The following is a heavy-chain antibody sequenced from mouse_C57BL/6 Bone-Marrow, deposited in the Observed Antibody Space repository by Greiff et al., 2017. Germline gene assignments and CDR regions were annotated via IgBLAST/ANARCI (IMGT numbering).Heavy chain of an antibody. CDR3: AREDYDPAWFAY. J-gene: IGHJ3*01. CDR2: ISYDGSN. V-gene: IGHV3-6*01. Sequence: EVKLVESGPGLVKPSQSLSLTCSVTGYSITSGYYWNWIRQFPGNKLEWMGYISYDGSNNYNPSLKNRISITRDTAKNQFFLKLNSVTTEDTATYYCAREDYDPAWFAYWGQGTLVTVSA. D-gene: IGHD2-4*01. CDR1: GYSITSGYY.